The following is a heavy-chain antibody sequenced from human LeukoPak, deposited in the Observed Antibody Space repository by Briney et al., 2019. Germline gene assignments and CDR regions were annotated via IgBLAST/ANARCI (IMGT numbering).Heavy chain of an antibody. J-gene: IGHJ3*02. CDR2: IIPIFGTA. CDR3: ARTYYYDSSGYYDDAFDI. CDR1: GGTFSSYA. Sequence: GASVKVSCKASGGTFSSYAISWVRQAPGQGLEWMGGIIPIFGTANYAQKFQGRVTITADKSTSTVYMELSSLRSEDTAVYYCARTYYYDSSGYYDDAFDIWGQGTMVTVSS. V-gene: IGHV1-69*06. D-gene: IGHD3-22*01.